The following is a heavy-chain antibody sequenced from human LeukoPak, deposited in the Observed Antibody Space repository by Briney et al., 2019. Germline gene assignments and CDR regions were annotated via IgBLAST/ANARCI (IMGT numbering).Heavy chain of an antibody. J-gene: IGHJ4*02. D-gene: IGHD3-22*01. V-gene: IGHV3-7*01. CDR2: INQDGSGK. CDR3: ARDNYDSSGPYYFDY. CDR1: GFTISSYW. Sequence: GGSLRLSCVASGFTISSYWMIWVRQAPGKGLEWVANINQDGSGKNYVDSVKGRFTISRDNAKNSLFLQMNSLRAEDTAVYYCARDNYDSSGPYYFDYWGQGTRVTVSS.